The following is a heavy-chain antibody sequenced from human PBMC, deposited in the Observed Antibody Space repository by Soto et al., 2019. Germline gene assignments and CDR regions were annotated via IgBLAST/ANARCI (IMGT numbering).Heavy chain of an antibody. CDR1: GFTFSAFG. J-gene: IGHJ6*02. D-gene: IGHD4-17*01. Sequence: QMQLVESGGGVVQPGTSLTLSCVASGFTFSAFGMHWVRQAPGKGLEWVAISSYGGSNKYYGDSVQGRFTISRDNSRDTLYLQMNNLRDEDTAVYYCAKGPLRFPDYGDXADYSYGMDVWGQGTTVTVSS. CDR3: AKGPLRFPDYGDXADYSYGMDV. V-gene: IGHV3-30*18. CDR2: SSYGGSNK.